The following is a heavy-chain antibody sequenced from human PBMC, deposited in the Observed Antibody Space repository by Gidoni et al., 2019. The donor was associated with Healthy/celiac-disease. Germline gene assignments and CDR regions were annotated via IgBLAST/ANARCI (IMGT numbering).Heavy chain of an antibody. CDR3: ARDILLWFGELLSLGGYYYYGMDV. V-gene: IGHV1-46*01. J-gene: IGHJ6*02. Sequence: QVQLVQSGAEVKKPGASVKVSCKASGYTFTSYYMHWVRQAPAQGLEWMGIINPSGGSTSYAQKFQGRVTMTRDTSTSTVYMELSSLRSEDTAVYYCARDILLWFGELLSLGGYYYYGMDVWGQGTTVTVSS. D-gene: IGHD3-10*01. CDR2: INPSGGST. CDR1: GYTFTSYY.